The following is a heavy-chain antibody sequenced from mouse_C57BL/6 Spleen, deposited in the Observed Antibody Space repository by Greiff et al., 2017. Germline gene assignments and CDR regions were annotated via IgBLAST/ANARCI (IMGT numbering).Heavy chain of an antibody. CDR2: IDPSDSYT. J-gene: IGHJ3*01. CDR1: GYTFTSYW. CDR3: ARYYGSGYEAWFAY. V-gene: IGHV1-59*01. D-gene: IGHD1-1*01. Sequence: QVQLQQPGAELVRPGTSVKLSCKASGYTFTSYWMHWVKQRPGQGLEWIGVIDPSDSYTNYNQKFKGKATLTVDTSSSTAYMQLSSLTSEDSAVYYCARYYGSGYEAWFAYWGQGTLVTVSA.